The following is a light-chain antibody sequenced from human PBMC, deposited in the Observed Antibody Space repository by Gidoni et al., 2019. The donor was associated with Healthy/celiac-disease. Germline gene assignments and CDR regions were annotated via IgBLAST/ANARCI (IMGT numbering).Light chain of an antibody. Sequence: QSALTQLRSVVGSPGQSVTIPCTGTSSDVGSYNYVSWYQQHPGKAPKLMIYDVSKRPAWVPDRFSGSKSGNTASLTISGLQAEDEADYYCCSYAGSYTYVFGTGTKVTVL. V-gene: IGLV2-11*01. CDR2: DVS. CDR1: SSDVGSYNY. CDR3: CSYAGSYTYV. J-gene: IGLJ1*01.